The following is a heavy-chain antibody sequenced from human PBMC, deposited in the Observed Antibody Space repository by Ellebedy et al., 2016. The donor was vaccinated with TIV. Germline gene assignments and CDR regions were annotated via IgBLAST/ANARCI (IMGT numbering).Heavy chain of an antibody. CDR3: AREPPLSSPHLPAAGALDY. Sequence: ASVKVSCKASGYNFNDYYIHWVRQAPGQGLEWMGWINPSSGATYYAHNFQGRVTVTRDTSISTAYMELSRLGSDDSAIFYYAREPPLSSPHLPAAGALDYWGPGTLVIVSS. CDR2: INPSSGAT. J-gene: IGHJ4*02. V-gene: IGHV1-2*02. CDR1: GYNFNDYY. D-gene: IGHD6-13*01.